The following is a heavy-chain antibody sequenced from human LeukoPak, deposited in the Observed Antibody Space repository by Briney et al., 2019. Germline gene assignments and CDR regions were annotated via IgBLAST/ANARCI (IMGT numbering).Heavy chain of an antibody. D-gene: IGHD5-12*01. CDR1: GFRFTGYW. V-gene: IGHV3-7*01. Sequence: PLGSLRLSCAASGFRFTGYWMTWVRQAPGKELEWVARLHPDGSERNYVGSVEGRFTVSGDNAKSSLYLQMNSLRVEDTAVYYCARGGYSFDYLGQGTLVTVSS. J-gene: IGHJ4*02. CDR2: LHPDGSER. CDR3: ARGGYSFDY.